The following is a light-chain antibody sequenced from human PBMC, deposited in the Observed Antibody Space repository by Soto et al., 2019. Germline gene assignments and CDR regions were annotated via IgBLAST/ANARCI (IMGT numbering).Light chain of an antibody. J-gene: IGLJ2*01. Sequence: QTVVTQEPSVSVSPGATVTLTCGLSSGSVSTNNYSSWYQQNPGQAPRTLMYRTNVRSSGVPDRFSGSILGNKAAHTITGTEADDEYDYYCVLWMRNGLGVFGGGSKLTV. CDR1: SGSVSTNNY. CDR2: RTN. CDR3: VLWMRNGLGV. V-gene: IGLV8-61*01.